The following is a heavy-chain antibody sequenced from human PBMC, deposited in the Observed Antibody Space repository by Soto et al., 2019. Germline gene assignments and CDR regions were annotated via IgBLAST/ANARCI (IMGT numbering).Heavy chain of an antibody. D-gene: IGHD1-1*01. CDR2: ITWDGGSS. V-gene: IGHV3-43*01. CDR3: ARARDGNNPLDY. Sequence: EVQLVESGGVVVQPGESLRVSCAASGFTFEDYTMHWVRQVPGKGLEWVSLITWDGGSSFYADSVRGRFAISRDSSKNSVFLQMDSLRTEDTALYHCARARDGNNPLDYRGHGTLVTVSS. J-gene: IGHJ4*03. CDR1: GFTFEDYT.